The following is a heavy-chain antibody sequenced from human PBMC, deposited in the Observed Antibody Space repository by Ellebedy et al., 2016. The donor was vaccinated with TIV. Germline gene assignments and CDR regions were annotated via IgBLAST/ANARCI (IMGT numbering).Heavy chain of an antibody. CDR2: INPNSGGT. CDR3: ARDWYNWNEGDWFDP. V-gene: IGHV1-2*02. Sequence: ASVKVSCXASGYTFTGYYMHWVRQAPGQGLEWMGWINPNSGGTNYAQKFQGRVTMTRDTSISTAYMELSRLRSDDTAVYYCARDWYNWNEGDWFDPWGQGTLVTVSS. J-gene: IGHJ5*02. CDR1: GYTFTGYY. D-gene: IGHD1-1*01.